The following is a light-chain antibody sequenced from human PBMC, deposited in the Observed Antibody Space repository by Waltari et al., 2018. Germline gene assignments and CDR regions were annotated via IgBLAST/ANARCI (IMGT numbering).Light chain of an antibody. V-gene: IGLV2-14*03. Sequence: QSALTQPASVSGSPGQSITISCTGTSSDIGGYNYVSWYQEHPGRAPKLMIFDVSDRPTGVSNRFSGSKSGNTASLTISGLQADDEADYYGSSYTSSGTPWVFGGGTKLTVL. CDR3: SSYTSSGTPWV. CDR1: SSDIGGYNY. CDR2: DVS. J-gene: IGLJ3*02.